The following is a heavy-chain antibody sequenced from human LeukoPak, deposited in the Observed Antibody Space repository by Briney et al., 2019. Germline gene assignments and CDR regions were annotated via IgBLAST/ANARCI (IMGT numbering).Heavy chain of an antibody. V-gene: IGHV3-33*01. Sequence: GGSLRLSCAASGFTFSSYGMHWVRQAPGKGLEWVAVIWYDGSNKYYADSVKGRFTISRDNSKNTPYLQMNSLRAEDTAVYYCARDRSLGDILTGYYREDAFDIWGQGTMVTVSS. J-gene: IGHJ3*02. CDR2: IWYDGSNK. CDR3: ARDRSLGDILTGYYREDAFDI. D-gene: IGHD3-9*01. CDR1: GFTFSSYG.